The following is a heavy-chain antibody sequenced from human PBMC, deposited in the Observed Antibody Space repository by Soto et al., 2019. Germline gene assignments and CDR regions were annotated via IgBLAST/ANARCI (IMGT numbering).Heavy chain of an antibody. D-gene: IGHD3-10*01. J-gene: IGHJ4*01. CDR1: GFTFGIYW. V-gene: IGHV3-7*01. CDR2: RKWDASEK. CDR3: AGDSGYGSGTSVNHYIDY. Sequence: EVQLEESGGGLVQPGGSLRLSCAASGFTFGIYWVSWVRQAPGKGLEWLATRKWDASEKRYVDSVKGRFTLSRDNAKTSLYLKMDSLRAEDTAVYYCAGDSGYGSGTSVNHYIDYWGHGTLVTVSS.